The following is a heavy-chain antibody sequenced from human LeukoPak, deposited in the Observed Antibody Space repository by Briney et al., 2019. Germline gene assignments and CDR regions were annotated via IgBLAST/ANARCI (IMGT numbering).Heavy chain of an antibody. CDR1: GGSISGYY. D-gene: IGHD3-10*01. V-gene: IGHV4-59*01. CDR2: IYDSGGT. J-gene: IGHJ6*02. Sequence: SGTLSLTCTVSGGSISGYYWSWIRQPPGKGLEWIGYIYDSGGTNYNPSLKSRVTISVDTSKNQFSLKLSSVTAADMAVYYCARVGGTNYYFYGMDVWGQGTTVTVSS. CDR3: ARVGGTNYYFYGMDV.